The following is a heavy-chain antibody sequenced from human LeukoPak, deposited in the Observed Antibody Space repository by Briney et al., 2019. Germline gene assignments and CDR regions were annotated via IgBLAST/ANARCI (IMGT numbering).Heavy chain of an antibody. D-gene: IGHD4-23*01. CDR2: ISGSGGST. Sequence: GGSLRLSCAASRFTFSSYAMSWVRQAPGKGLEWVSTISGSGGSTYYADSVKGRFTMSRDNSKNTLYLQMNSLRAEDTAVYRCANHYGGNSVGAFDIWGQGTMVTVSS. V-gene: IGHV3-23*01. CDR1: RFTFSSYA. J-gene: IGHJ3*02. CDR3: ANHYGGNSVGAFDI.